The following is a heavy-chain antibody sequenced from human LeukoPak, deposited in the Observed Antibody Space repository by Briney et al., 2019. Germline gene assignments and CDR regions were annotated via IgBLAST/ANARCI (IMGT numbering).Heavy chain of an antibody. V-gene: IGHV3-9*01. CDR2: ISWNSGSI. D-gene: IGHD6-13*01. CDR3: AKGYSSSWYYFDY. J-gene: IGHJ4*02. CDR1: GFTFDDYA. Sequence: GRSLRLSCAASGFTFDDYAMHWVRQAPGKGLEWVSGISWNSGSIGYADSVKGRFTISRDNAKNSLYLQMNSLRAEDTALYYCAKGYSSSWYYFDYWGQGTLVTVSS.